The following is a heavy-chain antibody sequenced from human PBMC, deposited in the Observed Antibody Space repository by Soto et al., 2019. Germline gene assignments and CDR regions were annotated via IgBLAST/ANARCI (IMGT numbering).Heavy chain of an antibody. J-gene: IGHJ6*02. CDR3: TIECTALYNYYCMDV. CDR2: ISGYNGNT. V-gene: IGHV1-18*01. CDR1: GYSFTTYG. Sequence: QVQLVKSGGEVKKPGASVKVSCTTSGYSFTTYGISWVRHAPGQELEWMGWISGYNGNTHDAETFQGRVSMITDTSGTTALSVLRSLRSPEAALYYCTIECTALYNYYCMDVWVPGTTVTVSS. D-gene: IGHD2-8*01.